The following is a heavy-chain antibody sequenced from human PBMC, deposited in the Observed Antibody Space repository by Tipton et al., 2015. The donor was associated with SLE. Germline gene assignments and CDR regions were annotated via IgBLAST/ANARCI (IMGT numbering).Heavy chain of an antibody. CDR2: IYYSGST. J-gene: IGHJ4*02. Sequence: TLSLTCTVSGYSISSGYYWGWIRQPPGKGLEWIGYIYYSGSTNYNPSLKSRVTISVDTSKNQFSLKLSSVTAADTAVYYCARDSRSTYYDFWSGYYHFDYWGQGTLVTVSS. D-gene: IGHD3-3*01. V-gene: IGHV4-61*01. CDR1: GYSISSGYY. CDR3: ARDSRSTYYDFWSGYYHFDY.